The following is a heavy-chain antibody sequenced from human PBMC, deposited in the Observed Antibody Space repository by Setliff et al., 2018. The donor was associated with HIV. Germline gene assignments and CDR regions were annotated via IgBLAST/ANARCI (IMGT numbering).Heavy chain of an antibody. CDR2: ISWNSGSI. CDR3: AKSRRDFVVTYYFDY. CDR1: GFTFDDYA. V-gene: IGHV3-9*01. J-gene: IGHJ4*02. D-gene: IGHD2-21*01. Sequence: PGGSLRLSCAASGFTFDDYAMHWVRQAPGKGLEWVSGISWNSGSIGYADSVKGRFTISRDNAKNSLYLQMNSLRAEDTALYYCAKSRRDFVVTYYFDYWGQRTLVTVSS.